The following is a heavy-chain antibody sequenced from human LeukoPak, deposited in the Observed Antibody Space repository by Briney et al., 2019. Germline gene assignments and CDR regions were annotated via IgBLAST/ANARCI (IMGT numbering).Heavy chain of an antibody. CDR1: GYTFTGYY. D-gene: IGHD2-2*01. V-gene: IGHV1-2*02. CDR3: ASVYCSSTSCLNWFDP. J-gene: IGHJ5*02. CDR2: INPNSGGT. Sequence: GASVKVSCKASGYTFTGYYMHWVRQAPGQGLEWMGWINPNSGGTNYAQKFQGRVTMTRDTSISTAYMELSRLRSEDTAVYYCASVYCSSTSCLNWFDPWGQGTLVTVSS.